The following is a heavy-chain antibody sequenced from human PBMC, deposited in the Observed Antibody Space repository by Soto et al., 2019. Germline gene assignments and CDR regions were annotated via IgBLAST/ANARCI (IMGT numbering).Heavy chain of an antibody. CDR3: ARHYYDTLGY. D-gene: IGHD3-22*01. CDR1: GGSISSSSYS. V-gene: IGHV4-39*01. J-gene: IGHJ4*02. Sequence: SETLPPNCTASGGSISSSSYSWGWIRQPPGKGLEWIGSIYYSGSTYYTPSLKSRVTISVDTSKNQFSLKLSSVTAADTAVYYCARHYYDTLGYWGQGTLVTVS. CDR2: IYYSGST.